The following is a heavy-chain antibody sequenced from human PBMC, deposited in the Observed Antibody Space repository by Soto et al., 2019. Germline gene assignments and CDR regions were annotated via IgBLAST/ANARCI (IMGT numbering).Heavy chain of an antibody. CDR3: AHFTYGSPFGPYYYYGMDV. J-gene: IGHJ6*02. Sequence: QITLKESGPTLVKPTQTLTLTCTFSGFSLSTSGVGVGWIRQPPGKALEWLALIYWDDDKRYSPSLKSRLTITKDTSKNQVVLTMTNMDPVDTATYYCAHFTYGSPFGPYYYYGMDVWGQGTTVTVSS. CDR2: IYWDDDK. D-gene: IGHD3-3*01. CDR1: GFSLSTSGVG. V-gene: IGHV2-5*02.